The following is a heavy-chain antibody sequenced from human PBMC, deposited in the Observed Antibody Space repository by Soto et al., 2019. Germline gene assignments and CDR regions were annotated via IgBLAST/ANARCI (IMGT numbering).Heavy chain of an antibody. D-gene: IGHD3-10*01. CDR3: ARGSTDSYPGSRIFDF. CDR2: ITDTGGDA. V-gene: IGHV3-23*01. Sequence: LRLSCVASGLTFGSRAMSWVRQAPGEGLQWVSTITDTGGDAKYADSVRGRFVISRDNSKKTLYLQMTSLTAEDSAMYFCARGSTDSYPGSRIFDFWGRGTLVTVSS. J-gene: IGHJ4*02. CDR1: GLTFGSRA.